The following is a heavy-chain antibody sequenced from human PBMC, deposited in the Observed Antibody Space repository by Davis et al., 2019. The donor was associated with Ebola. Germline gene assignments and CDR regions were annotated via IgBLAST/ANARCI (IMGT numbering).Heavy chain of an antibody. V-gene: IGHV4-39*07. CDR2: VYSSGST. CDR3: ARQRRDGYSDFDY. J-gene: IGHJ4*02. Sequence: MPGGSLRLSCTVSGGSISTITFYWGWIRQPPGKRLEWIGFVYSSGSTYYNPSLESRLTMSVDTSKNQFSLKLRSVTAADTAVYYCARQRRDGYSDFDYWGLGTLVTVSS. CDR1: GGSISTITFY. D-gene: IGHD5-24*01.